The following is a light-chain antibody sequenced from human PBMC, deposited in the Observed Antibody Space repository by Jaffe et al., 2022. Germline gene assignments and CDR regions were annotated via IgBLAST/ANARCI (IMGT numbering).Light chain of an antibody. CDR3: HSYDRSLNGVV. CDR2: GST. V-gene: IGLV1-40*01. J-gene: IGLJ3*02. CDR1: SSNIGAHYD. Sequence: QSVLTQPPSVSGAPGQRVTISCIGTSSNIGAHYDVHWYQQFPGTAPRLLIYGSTNRPSGVPDRFSASKSGTSASLAITALQADDEAVYYCHSYDRSLNGVVFGGGTKVTVL.